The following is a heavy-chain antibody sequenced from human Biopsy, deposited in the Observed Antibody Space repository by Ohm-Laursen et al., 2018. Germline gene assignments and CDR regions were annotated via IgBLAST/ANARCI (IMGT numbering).Heavy chain of an antibody. J-gene: IGHJ6*02. CDR3: ARDETGSSVFGPYYYGMDV. CDR2: INPTGGTA. CDR1: GYSFTKYY. Sequence: ATVKISCNASGYSFTKYYINWVRQAPGQGLEWVGIINPTGGTASYAEKFQGRVTLTRDTSTGTVYLELNSLISEDTALYYCARDETGSSVFGPYYYGMDVWGQGTTVTVSS. V-gene: IGHV1-46*01. D-gene: IGHD3-9*01.